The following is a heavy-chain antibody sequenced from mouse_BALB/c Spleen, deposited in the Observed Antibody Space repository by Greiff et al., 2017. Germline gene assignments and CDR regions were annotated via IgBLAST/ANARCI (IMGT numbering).Heavy chain of an antibody. CDR1: GYTFTSYW. J-gene: IGHJ2*01. D-gene: IGHD2-14*01. Sequence: EVKLQESGPELVKPGASVKMSCKASGYTFTSYWMHWVKQRPGQGLEWIGAIYPGNSDTSYNQKFKGKAKLTAVTSTSTAYMELSSLTNEDSAVYYCTRGYDEGWGDYWGQGTTLTVSS. V-gene: IGHV1-5*01. CDR2: IYPGNSDT. CDR3: TRGYDEGWGDY.